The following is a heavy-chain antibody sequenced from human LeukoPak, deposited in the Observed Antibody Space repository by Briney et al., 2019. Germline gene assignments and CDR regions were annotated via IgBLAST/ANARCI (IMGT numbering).Heavy chain of an antibody. V-gene: IGHV3-30-3*01. J-gene: IGHJ3*02. CDR2: ISYDGSNK. CDR1: GFTFSSYA. CDR3: AREDATREAFDI. Sequence: GGSLRLSCAASGFTFSSYAMHWVRQAPGKGLEWVAVISYDGSNKYYADSVKGRFTISRDNAKNSLYLQMNSLRAEDTAVYYCAREDATREAFDIWGQGTMVTVSS. D-gene: IGHD5-12*01.